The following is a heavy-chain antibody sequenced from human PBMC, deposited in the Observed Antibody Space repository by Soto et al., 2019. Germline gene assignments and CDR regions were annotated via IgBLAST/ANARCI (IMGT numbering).Heavy chain of an antibody. CDR3: ARDEVTIFGVVIMGYYGMDV. CDR2: INAGDGNT. D-gene: IGHD3-3*01. Sequence: ASVKVSCKASGYTFTSYAMHWVRQAPGQRLEWMGWINAGDGNTKYSQKFQGRVTITRDTSASTAYMELSSLRSEDTAVYYCARDEVTIFGVVIMGYYGMDVWGQGTTVTVSS. CDR1: GYTFTSYA. V-gene: IGHV1-3*01. J-gene: IGHJ6*02.